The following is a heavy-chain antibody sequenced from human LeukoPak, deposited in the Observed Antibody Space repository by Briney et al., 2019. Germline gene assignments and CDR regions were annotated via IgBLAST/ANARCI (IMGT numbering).Heavy chain of an antibody. CDR2: IYYSGST. D-gene: IGHD6-19*01. V-gene: IGHV4-61*05. CDR3: ATGTRYSSGWFDI. J-gene: IGHJ3*02. CDR1: GGSIGSSSYY. Sequence: SETLSLTCTVSGGSIGSSSYYWGWIRQPPGKGLEWIGYIYYSGSTNYNPSLKSRVTISVDTSKNQFSLKLSSVTAADTAVYYCATGTRYSSGWFDIWGQGTMVTVSS.